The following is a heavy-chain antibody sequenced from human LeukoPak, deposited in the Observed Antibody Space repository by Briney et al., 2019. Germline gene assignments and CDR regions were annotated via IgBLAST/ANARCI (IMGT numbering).Heavy chain of an antibody. CDR2: ISSSSSYI. CDR3: ARDLGDNGVYYFDH. Sequence: GGSLRLSCAASGFTFSSYSMNWVRQAPGKGLEWVLSISSSSSYIYYADSVKSRFTIYRDNAKNSLYPQMNSLRAEDTAVYYCARDLGDNGVYYFDHWGQGTLVTVSS. V-gene: IGHV3-21*01. D-gene: IGHD2-21*02. CDR1: GFTFSSYS. J-gene: IGHJ4*02.